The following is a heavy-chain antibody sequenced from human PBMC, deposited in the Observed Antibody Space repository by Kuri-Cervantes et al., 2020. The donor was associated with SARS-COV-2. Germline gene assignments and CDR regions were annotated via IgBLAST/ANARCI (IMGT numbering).Heavy chain of an antibody. V-gene: IGHV1-18*01. J-gene: IGHJ4*02. Sequence: ASAKVSSKASAYTFTSYGISWVRQAPGQGLEWMGWISAYNGNTNYAQKLQGRVTMTTDTSTSTAYMELRSLRSDDTAVYYCAREPNYDSSGYYGLTFDYWGQGTLVTVSS. CDR1: AYTFTSYG. D-gene: IGHD3-22*01. CDR3: AREPNYDSSGYYGLTFDY. CDR2: ISAYNGNT.